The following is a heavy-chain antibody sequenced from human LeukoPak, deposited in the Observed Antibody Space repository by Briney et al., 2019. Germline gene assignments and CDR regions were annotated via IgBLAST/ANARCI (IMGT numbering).Heavy chain of an antibody. Sequence: QAGGSLRLSCAASGFTFSSYAMSWVRQAPGKGLEWVAAISGSGGSTYYADSVKGRFTISRDNSKNTLYLQINSLRAEDTAVYYCAKGGIVVVPTAPGHWGQGTLVTVSS. D-gene: IGHD2-2*01. J-gene: IGHJ4*02. CDR2: ISGSGGST. V-gene: IGHV3-23*01. CDR1: GFTFSSYA. CDR3: AKGGIVVVPTAPGH.